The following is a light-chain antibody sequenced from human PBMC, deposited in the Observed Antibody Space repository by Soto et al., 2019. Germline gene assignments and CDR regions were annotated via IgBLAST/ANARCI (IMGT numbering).Light chain of an antibody. CDR2: DAS. J-gene: IGKJ2*01. CDR3: QQYDDFPYT. V-gene: IGKV1-33*01. Sequence: GDRVTITCQASQDIKKYLNWYQQRPGKAPNLLIYDASNLETGVPSRFSGSGSGTDFTFTISSLQPEDIATYYCQQYDDFPYTFGQGTKLEIK. CDR1: QDIKKY.